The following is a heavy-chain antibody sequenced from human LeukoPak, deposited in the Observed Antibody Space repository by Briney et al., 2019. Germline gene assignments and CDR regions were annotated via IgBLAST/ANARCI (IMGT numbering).Heavy chain of an antibody. CDR3: ARDSRFGEGEIDY. CDR1: GHSISSGYY. D-gene: IGHD3-10*01. Sequence: PSETLSLTCAVSGHSISSGYYWGWIRQPPGKGLEWIGSIYHSGSTYYNPSLKSRVTISVDTSKNQFSLKLSSVTAADTAVYYCARDSRFGEGEIDYWGQGTLVTVSS. V-gene: IGHV4-38-2*02. J-gene: IGHJ4*02. CDR2: IYHSGST.